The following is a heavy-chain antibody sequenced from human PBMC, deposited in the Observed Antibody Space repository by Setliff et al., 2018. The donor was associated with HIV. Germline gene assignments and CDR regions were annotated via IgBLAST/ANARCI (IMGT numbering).Heavy chain of an antibody. CDR1: GGSISSYY. V-gene: IGHV4-59*05. CDR2: IYYSGST. CDR3: AYSSGWSPHDY. D-gene: IGHD6-19*01. Sequence: PSETLSLTCTVSGGSISSYYWSWIRQPPGKGLEWIGSIYYSGSTYYNPSLKSRVTISVDTSKNQFSLKLSSVTAADTAVYYCAYSSGWSPHDYWGQGTLVTVSS. J-gene: IGHJ4*02.